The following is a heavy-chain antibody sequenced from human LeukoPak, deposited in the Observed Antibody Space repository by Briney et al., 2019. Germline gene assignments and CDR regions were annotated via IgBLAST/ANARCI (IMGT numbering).Heavy chain of an antibody. D-gene: IGHD2-2*01. J-gene: IGHJ3*02. CDR3: ARSYCSSSACYAVGAFDI. CDR1: GFTFSSYA. Sequence: GSLRLSCAASGFTFSSYAMSWVRQPPGKGLEWIGSIYYSGTTYYNPSLQSRVTVSVDTSKNQVSLKLRSVTAADTAVYYCARSYCSSSACYAVGAFDIWGQGTMVTVSS. CDR2: IYYSGTT. V-gene: IGHV4-39*01.